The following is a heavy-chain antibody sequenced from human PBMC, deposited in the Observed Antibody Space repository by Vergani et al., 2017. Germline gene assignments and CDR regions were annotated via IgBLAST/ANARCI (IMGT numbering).Heavy chain of an antibody. D-gene: IGHD2-15*01. CDR2: IYPDDSDT. V-gene: IGHV5-51*03. J-gene: IGHJ4*02. CDR3: ARLGYCSSGRCYPDDY. Sequence: EVQLVQSGAEVKKPGESLKISCQGSGYSFTNYWIGWVRQMPGKGLEWMGIIYPDDSDTRYSPSFQGQVTISADKSISTAYLQWNSLKASDTAMYYCARLGYCSSGRCYPDDYWSQGTLVTVSS. CDR1: GYSFTNYW.